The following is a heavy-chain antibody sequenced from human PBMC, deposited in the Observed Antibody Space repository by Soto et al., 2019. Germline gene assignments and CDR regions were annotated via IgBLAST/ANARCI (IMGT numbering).Heavy chain of an antibody. V-gene: IGHV3-74*01. CDR2: INDDGTRT. D-gene: IGHD3-10*01. CDR1: GXVFNMYW. Sequence: LRLSFAASGXVFNMYWMHWVRQVPGEGPEWVTRINDDGTRTDYADSAKGRFTISRDNAKDILYLQMNALRVDDTAVYYCIRGPRPSSVGTGAFWGQGTLVTVSS. CDR3: IRGPRPSSVGTGAF. J-gene: IGHJ4*02.